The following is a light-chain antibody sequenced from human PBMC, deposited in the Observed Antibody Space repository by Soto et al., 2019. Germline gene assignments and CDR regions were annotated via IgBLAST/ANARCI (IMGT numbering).Light chain of an antibody. CDR2: EVS. Sequence: QSLLTQPASVAGSPGQSMTISCTGTSSDVGGYKYVSWYQQHPGKAPKLMIYEVSNRPSGVSNRFSGSKSGNTASLTISGLQAEDEADYYCSSYTSSSTEVFGTGTKVTVL. CDR3: SSYTSSSTEV. CDR1: SSDVGGYKY. J-gene: IGLJ1*01. V-gene: IGLV2-14*01.